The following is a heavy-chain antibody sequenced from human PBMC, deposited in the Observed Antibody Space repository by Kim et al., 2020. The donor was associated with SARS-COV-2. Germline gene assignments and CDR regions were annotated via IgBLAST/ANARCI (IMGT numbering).Heavy chain of an antibody. Sequence: GGSLRLSCAASGFTVRDSHMSWVRQAPGKGLEWVSVIYAGGNADYADSVKARFTISRDTSQNTVYLQMNSPRAEDTAMYYCARDAVWSGTYYHYGMDVWGQGTTVTVSS. D-gene: IGHD3-10*01. V-gene: IGHV3-53*01. CDR1: GFTVRDSH. CDR2: IYAGGNA. J-gene: IGHJ6*02. CDR3: ARDAVWSGTYYHYGMDV.